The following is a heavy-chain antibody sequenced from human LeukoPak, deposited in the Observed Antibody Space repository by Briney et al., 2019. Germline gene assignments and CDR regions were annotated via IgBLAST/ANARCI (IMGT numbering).Heavy chain of an antibody. CDR1: GFTFSSYS. V-gene: IGHV3-21*01. CDR3: ARDLHRGAAAEGAFDI. CDR2: ISSSSSYI. J-gene: IGHJ3*02. D-gene: IGHD6-13*01. Sequence: GGSLRLPCGASGFTFSSYSMNWVRQAPGKGLEWVSSISSSSSYIYYADSVKGRFTISRDKAKNSLYLQMNSLRAEDTAVYYCARDLHRGAAAEGAFDIWGQGTMVTAS.